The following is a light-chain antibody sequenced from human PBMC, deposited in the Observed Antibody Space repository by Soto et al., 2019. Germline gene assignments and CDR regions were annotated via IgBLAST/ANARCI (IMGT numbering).Light chain of an antibody. Sequence: HSVLTQPPSVSGAPGQRVTISCTGSSSNTGAGYEVHWYQQLPGRAPKVLIYTNNNRPSGVPDRFSGSKSGTSASLAITGLQAEDEADYYCQSYDSSLSAYVFGTGTKLTVL. CDR3: QSYDSSLSAYV. J-gene: IGLJ1*01. CDR2: TNN. V-gene: IGLV1-40*01. CDR1: SSNTGAGYE.